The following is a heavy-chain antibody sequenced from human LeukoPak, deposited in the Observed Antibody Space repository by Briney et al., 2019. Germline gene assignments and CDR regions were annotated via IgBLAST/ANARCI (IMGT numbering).Heavy chain of an antibody. CDR2: IYYSGST. D-gene: IGHD6-13*01. V-gene: IGHV4-59*08. Sequence: SETLSLTCTVSGGSISSYYWSWIRQPPGKGLEWIGYIYYSGSTNYNPSLKSRVTISVDTSKNQFSLKLSSVTAADTAVYYCARRPAAAGYYYYYGMDVWGQGTTVTVSS. CDR1: GGSISSYY. CDR3: ARRPAAAGYYYYYGMDV. J-gene: IGHJ6*02.